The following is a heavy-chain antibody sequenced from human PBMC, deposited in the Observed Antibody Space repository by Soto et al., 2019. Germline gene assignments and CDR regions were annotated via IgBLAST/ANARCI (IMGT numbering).Heavy chain of an antibody. CDR1: GFTVSSNY. CDR2: IYSGGST. Sequence: GGSLRLSCAASGFTVSSNYMSWVRQAPGKGLEWVSVIYSGGSTYYADSVKGRFTISRDNSKNTLYLQMNSLRAEDTAVYYCARAPRGGYFHLDFWGKGTMVTVS. J-gene: IGHJ3*01. V-gene: IGHV3-66*01. CDR3: ARAPRGGYFHLDF. D-gene: IGHD5-12*01.